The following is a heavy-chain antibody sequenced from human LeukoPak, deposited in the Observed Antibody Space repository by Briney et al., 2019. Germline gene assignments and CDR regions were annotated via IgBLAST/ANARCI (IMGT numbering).Heavy chain of an antibody. J-gene: IGHJ4*02. CDR3: AGTDIPDYSGSYDI. V-gene: IGHV4-34*01. Sequence: PSETLSLTCAVYGGSFRGYYWSWIRQPPGKGLEWIGEINHSRSTNYNPSLKGRVTISADTSKDQFSLKLSSVTAADTAVYYCAGTDIPDYSGSYDIWGQGTLVTVSS. D-gene: IGHD1-26*01. CDR2: INHSRST. CDR1: GGSFRGYY.